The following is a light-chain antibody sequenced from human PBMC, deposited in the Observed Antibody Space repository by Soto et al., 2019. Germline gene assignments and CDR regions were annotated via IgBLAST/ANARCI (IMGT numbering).Light chain of an antibody. CDR1: QSVSSSY. V-gene: IGKV3-20*01. CDR3: QQYGSSSWT. Sequence: EIVLTQSPGTLSLSPGERATLSCRASQSVSSSYLAWYQQRPGQAPRLLIYGASSRATGIPDRFSGSGSGTDFTLTISRLEAEDFAVYYCQQYGSSSWTFSQGTKVDIK. CDR2: GAS. J-gene: IGKJ1*01.